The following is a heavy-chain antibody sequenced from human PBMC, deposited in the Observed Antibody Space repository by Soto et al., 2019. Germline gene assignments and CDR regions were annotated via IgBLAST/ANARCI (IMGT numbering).Heavy chain of an antibody. CDR1: GFTFSSYA. J-gene: IGHJ4*02. Sequence: QVQLVESGGGVVQPGRSLRLSCAASGFTFSSYAMHWVRQAPGKGLEWVAVISYDGSNKYYADSVKGRFTISRDNSKNTLYLQMNSLRAEDTAAYYCARGAGGGLLDYWGQGTLVTVSS. CDR3: ARGAGGGLLDY. D-gene: IGHD3-16*01. CDR2: ISYDGSNK. V-gene: IGHV3-30-3*01.